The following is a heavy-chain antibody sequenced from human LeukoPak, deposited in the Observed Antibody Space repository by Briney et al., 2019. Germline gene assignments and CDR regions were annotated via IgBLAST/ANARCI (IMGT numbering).Heavy chain of an antibody. CDR3: AREMYYDILTGNLYWYFDL. CDR2: INHSGST. J-gene: IGHJ2*01. D-gene: IGHD3-9*01. V-gene: IGHV4-34*01. Sequence: PSETLSLTCAVYGGSFSGYYWSWIRQPPGKGLEWIGEINHSGSTNYNPSLKGRITISVDTSKNQFSLNLSSVTAADTAVYYCAREMYYDILTGNLYWYFDLWGRGTLVTVSS. CDR1: GGSFSGYY.